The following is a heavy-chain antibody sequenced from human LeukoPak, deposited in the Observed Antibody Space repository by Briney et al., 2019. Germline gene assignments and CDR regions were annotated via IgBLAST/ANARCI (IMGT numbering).Heavy chain of an antibody. V-gene: IGHV3-7*03. CDR1: GFIFGKYW. CDR3: ARDQYDTWSRRGNFDS. D-gene: IGHD3-3*01. J-gene: IGHJ4*02. CDR2: IKLDGSEK. Sequence: GGSLRLSCAASGFIFGKYWMSWVRQAPGKGLEWVANIKLDGSEKNYVDSVKSRFTISRDNTKNSLYLQMNSLRAEDTAVFYCARDQYDTWSRRGNFDSWGQGTLVIVSS.